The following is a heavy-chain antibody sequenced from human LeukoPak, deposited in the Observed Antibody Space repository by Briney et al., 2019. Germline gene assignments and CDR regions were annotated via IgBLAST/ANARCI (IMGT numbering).Heavy chain of an antibody. D-gene: IGHD3-22*01. CDR2: ISGYNGHT. CDR1: GGTFSSYG. V-gene: IGHV1-18*01. CDR3: ARDGRHRYYYDSSGFYGSWFDP. Sequence: ASVKVSCKASGGTFSSYGISWVRQAPGQGLEWMGWISGYNGHTKNAQKLQGRVTMTTDTSTSTAYMELRSLRSDDTAVYYCARDGRHRYYYDSSGFYGSWFDPWGQGTLVTVSS. J-gene: IGHJ5*02.